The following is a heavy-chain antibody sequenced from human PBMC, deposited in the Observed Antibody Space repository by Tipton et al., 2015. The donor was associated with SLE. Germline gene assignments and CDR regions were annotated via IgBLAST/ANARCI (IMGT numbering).Heavy chain of an antibody. J-gene: IGHJ3*02. CDR3: ARATYSVIVDAFDI. Sequence: LRLSCTVSGGSMSSDNYYWSWIRQHPGKGLEWIGYIHYSGTTYYNPSLKSRVAISVDTSKNQFSLQLRSVTAADTALYYCARATYSVIVDAFDIWGQGTMVTVSS. V-gene: IGHV4-31*03. CDR1: GGSMSSDNYY. CDR2: IHYSGTT. D-gene: IGHD2-15*01.